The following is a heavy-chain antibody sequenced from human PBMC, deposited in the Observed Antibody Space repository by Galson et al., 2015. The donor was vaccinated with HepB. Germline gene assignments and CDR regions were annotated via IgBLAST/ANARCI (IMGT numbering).Heavy chain of an antibody. CDR1: GFTFSNYW. CDR3: ARGLGSNYGGGDY. D-gene: IGHD4-11*01. V-gene: IGHV3-7*01. J-gene: IGHJ4*02. CDR2: TKQDGSET. Sequence: SLRLSCAASGFTFSNYWMTWVRQAPGKGLEWVANTKQDGSETYYVDSVKGRFTISRDNAENSLYLQMNGLRAEDTAVYYCARGLGSNYGGGDYWGQGTLVTVSS.